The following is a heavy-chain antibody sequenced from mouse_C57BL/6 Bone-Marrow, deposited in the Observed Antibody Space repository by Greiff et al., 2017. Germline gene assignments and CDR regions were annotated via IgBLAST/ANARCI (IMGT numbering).Heavy chain of an antibody. CDR2: ISDGGSYT. V-gene: IGHV5-4*01. Sequence: VQLQESGGGLVKPAGSLKLSCAASGFTFSSYAMSWVRQTPEKRLEWVATISDGGSYTYYPDNVKGRFTISRDNAKNNLYLQMSHLKSEDTAMYYCARDSDYDSYWGQGTLVTVSA. CDR1: GFTFSSYA. CDR3: ARDSDYDSY. J-gene: IGHJ3*01. D-gene: IGHD2-4*01.